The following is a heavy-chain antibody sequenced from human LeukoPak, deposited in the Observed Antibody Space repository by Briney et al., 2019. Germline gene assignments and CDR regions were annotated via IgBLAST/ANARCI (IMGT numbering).Heavy chain of an antibody. V-gene: IGHV4-34*01. Sequence: PSETLSLTCAVYGGSFSGYYWSWIRQPPGKGLEWIGEINHSGSTNYNPSLKSQVTISVDTSKNQFSLKLSSVTAADTAVYYCARDPRVGLYYYYYGMDVWGQGTTVTVSS. CDR1: GGSFSGYY. J-gene: IGHJ6*02. CDR2: INHSGST. CDR3: ARDPRVGLYYYYYGMDV.